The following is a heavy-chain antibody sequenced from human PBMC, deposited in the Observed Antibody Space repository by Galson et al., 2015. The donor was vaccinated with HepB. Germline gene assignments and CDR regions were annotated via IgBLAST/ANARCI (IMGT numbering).Heavy chain of an antibody. Sequence: SLRLSCAASGFTFSYYSMHWVRLAPGKGLEWVAAVVYDGSNKYYADSVKGQFTISRDNSKNTLYLQMNSLRGEDTAVYYCARDGSGTYYFDYWGQGTRVTVSS. CDR3: ARDGSGTYYFDY. CDR1: GFTFSYYS. V-gene: IGHV3-30*03. J-gene: IGHJ4*02. D-gene: IGHD1-14*01. CDR2: VVYDGSNK.